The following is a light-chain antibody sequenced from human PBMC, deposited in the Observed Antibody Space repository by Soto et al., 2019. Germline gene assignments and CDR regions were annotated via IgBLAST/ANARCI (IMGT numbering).Light chain of an antibody. Sequence: EVVLTQSPGTLSLSPGERATLSCRASQTVGSSYIAWYQQKPGQTPRLLIYAASSRATGVPDRFSGSGSGTDFTLTISRLEPEDFAVYYCQHYVSSSWMFGQGTKVEIK. V-gene: IGKV3-20*01. CDR2: AAS. CDR1: QTVGSSY. CDR3: QHYVSSSWM. J-gene: IGKJ1*01.